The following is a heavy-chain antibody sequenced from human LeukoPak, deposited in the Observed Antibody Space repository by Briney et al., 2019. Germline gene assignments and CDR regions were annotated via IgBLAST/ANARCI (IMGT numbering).Heavy chain of an antibody. D-gene: IGHD6-6*01. J-gene: IGHJ4*02. CDR1: GYTFNSYD. Sequence: ASVKVSCKASGYTFNSYDFNWVRQATGQGLEWMGWMNPNSGNTGYAQKFQGRVTMTRDMSTSTVYMELSSLRSEDTAVYYCARVASIGAIGDHWGQGTLVTVSS. V-gene: IGHV1-8*02. CDR3: ARVASIGAIGDH. CDR2: MNPNSGNT.